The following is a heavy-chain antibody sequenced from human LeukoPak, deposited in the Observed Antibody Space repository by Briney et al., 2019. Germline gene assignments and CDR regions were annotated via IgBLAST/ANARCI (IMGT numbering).Heavy chain of an antibody. V-gene: IGHV1-18*01. Sequence: ASVKVSCKASGYTFNNYGINWARQAPGQRLEWMAWISTYNDNTNSAPKPQGRVTMTTATSTSTAYMELRSLTSHDTAVYYCARVVFEVGFHFDFWGQGTLVTVSS. CDR1: GYTFNNYG. CDR3: ARVVFEVGFHFDF. J-gene: IGHJ4*02. CDR2: ISTYNDNT. D-gene: IGHD1-26*01.